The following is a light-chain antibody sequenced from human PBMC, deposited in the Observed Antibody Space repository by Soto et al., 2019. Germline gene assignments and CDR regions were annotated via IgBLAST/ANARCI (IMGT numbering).Light chain of an antibody. CDR1: QNITTY. J-gene: IGKJ4*01. CDR3: QQIYSAPLT. CDR2: AAS. V-gene: IGKV1-39*01. Sequence: IQRTQSPSSLSASVGYRVTITCRASQNITTYLNWYRQKPGKAPKLLIYAASSLQSGVPSRFSGSGSETEFTLSISSLQPEDFATYFCQQIYSAPLTFGGGTKVDIK.